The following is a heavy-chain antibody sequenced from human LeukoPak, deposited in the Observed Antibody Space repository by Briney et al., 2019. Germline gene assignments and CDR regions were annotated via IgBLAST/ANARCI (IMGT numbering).Heavy chain of an antibody. CDR1: GYTFTGYY. CDR3: ARDKGSSWENWFDP. J-gene: IGHJ5*02. Sequence: APVKVSCKASGYTFTGYYMHWVRQAPGQGLEWMGRINPNSGGTNYAQKFQGRVTMTRDTSISTAYMELSRLRSDDTAVYYCARDKGSSWENWFDPWGQGTLVTVSS. D-gene: IGHD6-13*01. V-gene: IGHV1-2*06. CDR2: INPNSGGT.